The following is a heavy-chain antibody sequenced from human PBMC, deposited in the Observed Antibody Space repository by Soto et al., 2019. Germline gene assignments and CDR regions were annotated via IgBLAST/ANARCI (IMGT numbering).Heavy chain of an antibody. CDR2: ISGNGGST. CDR1: GFTFSSYA. Sequence: EVQLVESGGGLVQPGGSLRLSCAASGFTFSSYAMHWVRQAPGKGLEYVSAISGNGGSTYYANSVKGRFTISRDNSKNTMYLQMGSLRAEDMAVYYCAGRTPGWYFVLWGRGTLVTVSS. J-gene: IGHJ2*01. CDR3: AGRTPGWYFVL. V-gene: IGHV3-64*01.